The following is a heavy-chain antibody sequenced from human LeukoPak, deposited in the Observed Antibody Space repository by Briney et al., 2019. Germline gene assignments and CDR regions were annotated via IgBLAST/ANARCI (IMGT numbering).Heavy chain of an antibody. CDR2: INPNSGGT. CDR3: ARAPRFGVVIQLDS. V-gene: IGHV1-2*02. Sequence: ASVKVCCKASGYTFTGYFMHWVRQAPGQGLEWMGWINPNSGGTNYAQKFQGRVTMTRDTSISTAYMELSRLRSDDTAVYYCARAPRFGVVIQLDSWGQGTLVTVPS. CDR1: GYTFTGYF. J-gene: IGHJ4*02. D-gene: IGHD3-3*01.